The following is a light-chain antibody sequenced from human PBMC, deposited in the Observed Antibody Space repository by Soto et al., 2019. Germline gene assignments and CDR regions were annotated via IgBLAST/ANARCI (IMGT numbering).Light chain of an antibody. V-gene: IGKV3-15*01. J-gene: IGKJ5*01. CDR1: QSVSSN. Sequence: DTVMTQSPATLSVSLGDRATLSCRASQSVSSNLVWYQQKPGQAPRLLMYGSSIRATGIPARFSGSGSGTEFTLTISSLQSEDFAVYYCQQHNNWPPITFGQGTRLEIK. CDR2: GSS. CDR3: QQHNNWPPIT.